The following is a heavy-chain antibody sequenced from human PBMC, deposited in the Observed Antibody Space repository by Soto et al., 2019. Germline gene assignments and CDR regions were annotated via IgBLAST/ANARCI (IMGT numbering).Heavy chain of an antibody. D-gene: IGHD3-3*01. Sequence: SETLSLTCTVSGCSISSGDYSWIWVRQSPGKGLEWIGHIYNSGITYYNPSLKSRVVISIDTSRNQFSLRLNSLTAADRAVYFCARGVTVFGLVSRFWFDPWGQGTVVTVSS. CDR2: IYNSGIT. CDR1: GCSISSGDYS. CDR3: ARGVTVFGLVSRFWFDP. J-gene: IGHJ5*02. V-gene: IGHV4-30-4*01.